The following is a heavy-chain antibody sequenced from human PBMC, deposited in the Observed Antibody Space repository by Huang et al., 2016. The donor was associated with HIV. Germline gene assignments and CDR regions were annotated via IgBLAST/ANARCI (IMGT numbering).Heavy chain of an antibody. CDR1: GTSMTSSTFY. D-gene: IGHD2-2*03. Sequence: QLRESGPGLVTPSETLSLTCSASGTSMTSSTFYWGWFRQPPGRGLEWLGRVSLLGSTYDNRSHKSRVTISIDTANKQYSMRLTSVTAADTAVYFCAREVRSVDTDRPDGYYYRGLDVWGQGTTVIVSS. J-gene: IGHJ6*02. CDR3: AREVRSVDTDRPDGYYYRGLDV. CDR2: VSLLGST. V-gene: IGHV4-39*02.